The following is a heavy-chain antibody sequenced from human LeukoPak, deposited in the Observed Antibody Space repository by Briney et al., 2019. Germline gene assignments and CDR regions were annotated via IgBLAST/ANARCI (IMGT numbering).Heavy chain of an antibody. J-gene: IGHJ4*02. Sequence: SETLSLTCTVSGGSISSYYWSWIRQPPGKGLEWIGYIYYSGSTNYNPSLKSRVTISVDTSKNQFSLKLSSVTAADTAVYYCARGYDFWSGYYGYYDYWGQGTLVTVSS. CDR2: IYYSGST. V-gene: IGHV4-59*01. CDR1: GGSISSYY. CDR3: ARGYDFWSGYYGYYDY. D-gene: IGHD3-3*01.